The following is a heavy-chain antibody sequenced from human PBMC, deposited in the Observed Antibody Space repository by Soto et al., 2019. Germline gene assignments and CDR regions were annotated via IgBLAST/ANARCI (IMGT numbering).Heavy chain of an antibody. CDR2: STASGGIK. Sequence: EVQLLESGGGLVQPGGSLRLSCAASGFTFSSYTMSWVRQAPGKGLEWVSSSTASGGIKRCADSVEGRFAISRDNSKNALYLQMDSLRAEDTAVYYCARGGLRHFDSWGQGTLVTVSS. CDR3: ARGGLRHFDS. D-gene: IGHD4-17*01. CDR1: GFTFSSYT. J-gene: IGHJ4*02. V-gene: IGHV3-23*01.